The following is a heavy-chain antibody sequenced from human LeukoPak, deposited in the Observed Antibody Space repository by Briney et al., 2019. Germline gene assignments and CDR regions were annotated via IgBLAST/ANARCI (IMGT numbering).Heavy chain of an antibody. CDR2: ISSSSSYI. V-gene: IGHV3-21*01. J-gene: IGHJ4*02. D-gene: IGHD6-13*01. CDR3: ARSIAAAALSGGGY. Sequence: GGSLGLSCAASGFTFSSYSMNWVRQAPGKGLEWVSSISSSSSYIYYADSVKGRFTISRDNAKNSLYLQMNSLRAEDTAVYYCARSIAAAALSGGGYWGQGTLVTVSS. CDR1: GFTFSSYS.